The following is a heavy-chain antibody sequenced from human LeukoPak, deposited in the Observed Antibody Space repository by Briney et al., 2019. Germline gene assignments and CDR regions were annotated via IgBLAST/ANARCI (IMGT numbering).Heavy chain of an antibody. CDR1: GDSISSYY. D-gene: IGHD5-24*01. CDR3: ARTRDGYYTYYFDY. V-gene: IGHV4-4*07. CDR2: IYTSGST. J-gene: IGHJ4*02. Sequence: PSETLSLTCTVSGDSISSYYWSWIRQPAGKGLEWIGRIYTSGSTNYNSSLKSRVTMSVDTSKNQFSLKLRSVTAADTAVYYCARTRDGYYTYYFDYWGQGTLVTVSS.